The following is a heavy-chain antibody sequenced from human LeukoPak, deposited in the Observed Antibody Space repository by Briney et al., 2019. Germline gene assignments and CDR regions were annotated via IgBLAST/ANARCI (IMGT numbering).Heavy chain of an antibody. J-gene: IGHJ6*02. CDR1: GFTFSGSA. D-gene: IGHD5-18*01. V-gene: IGHV3-73*01. CDR3: TSAIQLPYYYYGMDV. CDR2: IRSKANSYAT. Sequence: GGSLRFSCAASGFTFSGSAMHWVRQASGKGLEWVGRIRSKANSYATAYAASVKGRFTISRDDSKNTAYLQMNSLKTEDTAVYYCTSAIQLPYYYYGMDVWGQGTTVTVSS.